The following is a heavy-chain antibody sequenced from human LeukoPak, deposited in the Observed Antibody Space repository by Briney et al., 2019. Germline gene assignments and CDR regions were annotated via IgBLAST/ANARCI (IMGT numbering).Heavy chain of an antibody. J-gene: IGHJ3*02. CDR3: ARDRGTMIISLDAFDI. V-gene: IGHV3-33*01. CDR1: GFTFSSYG. CDR2: IWYDGSNK. D-gene: IGHD3-22*01. Sequence: GGSLRLSCAASGFTFSSYGMHWVRQAPGKGLEWVAVIWYDGSNKYYADSVKGRFTISRDNSKNTLYLQMNSLRAEDTAVYYCARDRGTMIISLDAFDIWGQGTMVTVSS.